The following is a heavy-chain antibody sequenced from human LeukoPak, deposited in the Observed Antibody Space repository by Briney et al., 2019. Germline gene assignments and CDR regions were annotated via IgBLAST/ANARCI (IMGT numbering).Heavy chain of an antibody. CDR3: AKDRDGRWWFGEFRAIDY. J-gene: IGHJ4*02. D-gene: IGHD3-10*01. CDR1: GLTFSSYG. Sequence: PGGSLRLSCAASGLTFSSYGMHWVRQAPGKGLEWVAFIRYDGSNKYYADSVKGRFTISRDNSKNTLYLQMNSLRAEDTAVYYCAKDRDGRWWFGEFRAIDYWGQGTLVTVSS. CDR2: IRYDGSNK. V-gene: IGHV3-30*02.